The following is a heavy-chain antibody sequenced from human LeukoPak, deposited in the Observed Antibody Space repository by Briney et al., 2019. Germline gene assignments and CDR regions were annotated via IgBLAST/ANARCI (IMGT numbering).Heavy chain of an antibody. D-gene: IGHD6-6*01. Sequence: PSETLSLTCAVYGGSFSGYYWSWIRQPPGKGLEWIGEINHSGSTNYNPSLKSRVTISVDTSKNQFSLKLSSVIAADTAVYYCARLCSSSSRNDYWGQGTLVTVSS. CDR3: ARLCSSSSRNDY. CDR2: INHSGST. J-gene: IGHJ4*02. V-gene: IGHV4-34*01. CDR1: GGSFSGYY.